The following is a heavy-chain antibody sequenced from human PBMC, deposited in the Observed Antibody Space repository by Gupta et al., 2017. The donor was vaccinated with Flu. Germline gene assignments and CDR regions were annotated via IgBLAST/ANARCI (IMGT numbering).Heavy chain of an antibody. CDR2: ISYDGSNK. J-gene: IGHJ6*02. Sequence: QVQLVESGGGVVQPGRSLRLSCAASGFTFSSYGLHWVRQAPGKGLEWVAVISYDGSNKYYADSGKGRFTISRDNSKKTLELQMNSLRAEDTAVYYCAKDXLRYCSGGXCYQSVHYYGMDGWGQGTTVTVSS. V-gene: IGHV3-30*18. D-gene: IGHD2-15*01. CDR1: GFTFSSYG. CDR3: AKDXLRYCSGGXCYQSVHYYGMDG.